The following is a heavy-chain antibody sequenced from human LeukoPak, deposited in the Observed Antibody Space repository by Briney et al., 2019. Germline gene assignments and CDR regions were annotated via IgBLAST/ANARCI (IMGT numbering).Heavy chain of an antibody. CDR1: GFTFTSSA. D-gene: IGHD5-24*01. J-gene: IGHJ1*01. CDR2: ISGGGTPT. V-gene: IGHV3-23*01. CDR3: ARDLDDYNGLPPFFQH. Sequence: GGSLRLSCAASGFTFTSSAMSWVRQAPGKGLEWVSTISGGGTPTYSADSVKGRFTISRDNSKNTLYLQMNSLRAEDTAVYYCARDLDDYNGLPPFFQHWGQGTLVTVSS.